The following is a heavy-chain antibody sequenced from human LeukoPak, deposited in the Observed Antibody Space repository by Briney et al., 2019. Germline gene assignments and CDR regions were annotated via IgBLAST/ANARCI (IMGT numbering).Heavy chain of an antibody. CDR3: ARGKGDHSRNPPIRR. CDR1: GYTFTGYY. V-gene: IGHV1-2*02. D-gene: IGHD3-22*01. Sequence: GASVKVSCKASGYTFTGYYMHWVRQAPGQGLEWMGWINPNSGGTNYAQKFQGRVTMTRDTSISTAYMELSRLRSGDTAVYNCARGKGDHSRNPPIRRGDQGTLVTVSS. CDR2: INPNSGGT. J-gene: IGHJ4*02.